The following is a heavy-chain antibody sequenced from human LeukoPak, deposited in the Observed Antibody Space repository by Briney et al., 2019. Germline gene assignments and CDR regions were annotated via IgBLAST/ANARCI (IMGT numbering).Heavy chain of an antibody. CDR1: GYSIRSGYY. CDR2: IYYSGST. J-gene: IGHJ4*02. CDR3: ARLSLFDSSGFSHFDY. D-gene: IGHD6-19*01. V-gene: IGHV4-38-2*02. Sequence: SETLSLTCTVSGYSIRSGYYWGWIRQPPGKGLEWIGSIYYSGSTYYNPSLKSRVTISVDTSKNQFSLKLSSVTAADTAVYYCARLSLFDSSGFSHFDYWGQGTLVTVSS.